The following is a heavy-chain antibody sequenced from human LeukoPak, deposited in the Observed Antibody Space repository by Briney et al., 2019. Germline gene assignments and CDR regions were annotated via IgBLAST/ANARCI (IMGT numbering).Heavy chain of an antibody. CDR1: GYFFRDYY. J-gene: IGHJ4*01. CDR3: ARDVHDYGGNSGFDY. D-gene: IGHD4-23*01. CDR2: INPSSGDA. Sequence: ASVKVSCKASGYFFRDYYMHWVRQAPGQGREWMGWINPSSGDANYAQKFQGRVTMTSDTSISTAYLELNRLRADDTAIYFCARDVHDYGGNSGFDYWGQGSLVIVSS. V-gene: IGHV1-2*02.